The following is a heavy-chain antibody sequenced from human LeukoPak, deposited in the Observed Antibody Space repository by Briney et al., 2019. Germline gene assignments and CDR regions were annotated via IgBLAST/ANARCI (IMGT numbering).Heavy chain of an antibody. D-gene: IGHD3-3*01. CDR2: VYYTGTT. CDR3: ARQGYDFWSGYYSFDS. CDR1: GGSFSSYY. V-gene: IGHV4-59*08. Sequence: PSETLSRTCTISGGSFSSYYWSWVRQPPGKGLEYIGYVYYTGTTNYNPSLKSRVTISVATSKNQFSLKLSSVTAADTAIYYCARQGYDFWSGYYSFDSWGQGTLVTVSS. J-gene: IGHJ4*02.